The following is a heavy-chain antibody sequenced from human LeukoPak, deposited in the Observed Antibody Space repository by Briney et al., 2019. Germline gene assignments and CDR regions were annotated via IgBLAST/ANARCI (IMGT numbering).Heavy chain of an antibody. D-gene: IGHD1-1*01. J-gene: IGHJ5*02. CDR1: GYTFTING. V-gene: IGHV1-2*02. Sequence: ASVKVSCKASGYTFTINGISWVRQAPGQGLEWMGWINPNSGGTNYAQKFQGRVTMTRDTSISTAYMELSRLRSDDTAVYYYARAGNWNDGSGWFDPWGQGTLVTVSS. CDR2: INPNSGGT. CDR3: ARAGNWNDGSGWFDP.